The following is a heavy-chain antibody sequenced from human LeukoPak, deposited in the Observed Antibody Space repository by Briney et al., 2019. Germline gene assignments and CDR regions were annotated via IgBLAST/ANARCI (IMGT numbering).Heavy chain of an antibody. CDR1: GGSISSYY. CDR3: ARQGICSGGSCYSTFDY. D-gene: IGHD2-15*01. Sequence: SETLSLTCTVSGGSISSYYWSWIRQPPGKGLEWIGHIYYSGSTNYNPSLKSRVTISVDTSKNQFSLKLSSVTAADTAVYYCARQGICSGGSCYSTFDYWGQGTLVTVSS. CDR2: IYYSGST. J-gene: IGHJ4*02. V-gene: IGHV4-59*08.